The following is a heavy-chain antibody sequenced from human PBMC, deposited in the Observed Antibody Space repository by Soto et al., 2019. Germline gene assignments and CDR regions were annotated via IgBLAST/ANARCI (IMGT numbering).Heavy chain of an antibody. V-gene: IGHV1-46*01. J-gene: IGHJ4*02. CDR2: INPSGDST. CDR1: GYTFTNYY. CDR3: ARQDEPLGY. D-gene: IGHD1-26*01. Sequence: GASVKVSCKASGYTFTNYYMHWVRQAPGQGLEWMGMINPSGDSTTYAQKFQGRVTMTRDTSTSTVYIELSSLRSEDTAVYYCARQDEPLGYWGKGTLGTVSS.